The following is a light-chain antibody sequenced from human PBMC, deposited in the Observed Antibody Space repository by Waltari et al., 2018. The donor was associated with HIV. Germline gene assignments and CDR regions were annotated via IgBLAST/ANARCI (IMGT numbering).Light chain of an antibody. CDR1: QSVSTNY. V-gene: IGKV3-20*01. J-gene: IGKJ4*01. CDR2: GTS. CDR3: QQYGSSLLT. Sequence: EIVLTQSPDTLSLSPGEKATLSCRASQSVSTNYLAWYQQNPGQAPRLLIYGTSSRATGIPDRFSGSGSGTDFTLTISRLEPEDFAVYYCQQYGSSLLTFGGGTKVEIK.